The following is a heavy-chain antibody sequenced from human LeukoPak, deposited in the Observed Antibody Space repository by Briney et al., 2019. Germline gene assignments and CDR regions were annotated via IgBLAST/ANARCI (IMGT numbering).Heavy chain of an antibody. CDR2: INPNSGGT. CDR3: ARDLYSRGWTDAFDI. J-gene: IGHJ3*02. CDR1: GYTFTGYY. V-gene: IGHV1-2*02. Sequence: ASVKVSCKASGYTFTGYYMHWVRQAPGQGLEWMGWINPNSGGTNYAQKFQGRVTMTRDTSISTAYMELSRLRSDDTAVYYCARDLYSRGWTDAFDIWGQGTMVTVSS. D-gene: IGHD6-19*01.